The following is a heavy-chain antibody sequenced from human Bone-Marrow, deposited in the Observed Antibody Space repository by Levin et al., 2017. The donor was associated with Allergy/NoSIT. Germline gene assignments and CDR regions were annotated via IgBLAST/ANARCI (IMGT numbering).Heavy chain of an antibody. CDR2: ISWNGGST. CDR1: GFTFDDYG. D-gene: IGHD1-26*01. J-gene: IGHJ4*02. Sequence: LSLPCAASGFTFDDYGMSWVRQPPGKGLEWVSGISWNGGSTGYADSVKGRFTVSRDNAKSTLYLQMSSLRAEDTALYYCARRQGRNSGSFESWGQGTLVTVSS. V-gene: IGHV3-20*04. CDR3: ARRQGRNSGSFES.